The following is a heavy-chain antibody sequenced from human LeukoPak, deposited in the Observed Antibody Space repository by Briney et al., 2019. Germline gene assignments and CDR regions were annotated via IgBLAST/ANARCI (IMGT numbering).Heavy chain of an antibody. V-gene: IGHV3-30*04. CDR3: ASTRSHYYYYGMDV. J-gene: IGHJ6*04. CDR1: GFTFSSYA. Sequence: PGRSLRLSCAASGFTFSSYAMHWVRQAPGKGLEWVAVISYDGSNKYYADSVKGRFTISRDNSKNTLYPQMNSLRAEDTAVYYCASTRSHYYYYGMDVWSKGTTVTVSS. CDR2: ISYDGSNK.